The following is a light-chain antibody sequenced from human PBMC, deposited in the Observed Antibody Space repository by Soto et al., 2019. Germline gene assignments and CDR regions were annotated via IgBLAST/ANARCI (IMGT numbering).Light chain of an antibody. V-gene: IGKV3-20*01. CDR3: HQYGTFPIT. Sequence: TRAPSTLSSSLGDRVPLTCRASQNISRSLAWYQQKPGQAPRLLISGASSRAAGISDKFSGSGSGTDFTLTISRLEPEDFAVYFCHQYGTFPITFGQGTRLEI. J-gene: IGKJ5*01. CDR2: GAS. CDR1: QNISRS.